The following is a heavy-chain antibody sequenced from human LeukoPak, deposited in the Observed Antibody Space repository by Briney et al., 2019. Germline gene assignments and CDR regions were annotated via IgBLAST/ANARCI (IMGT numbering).Heavy chain of an antibody. CDR1: GFTFSSYG. D-gene: IGHD2-2*01. CDR2: IWYDGSNK. Sequence: GGSLRLSCAASGFTFSSYGMHWVRQAPGKGLEWVAVIWYDGSNKYYADSVKGRFTISRDNSKNTLYLQMNSLRAEDTAVYYCARDRYCSSTSCWGGWCDPWGQGTLVIVSS. V-gene: IGHV3-33*01. J-gene: IGHJ5*02. CDR3: ARDRYCSSTSCWGGWCDP.